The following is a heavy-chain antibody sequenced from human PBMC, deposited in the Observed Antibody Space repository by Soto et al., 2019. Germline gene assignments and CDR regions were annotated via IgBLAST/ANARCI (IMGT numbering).Heavy chain of an antibody. V-gene: IGHV5-51*01. Sequence: GESLKISCQASGYTFTYFWVAWVRQVPGKGLEWMGVIYPGASDIRYSPSFEGHVTISADKSTNTAYLQWSSLEAADTAIYYCARQGTSRGSDYAAFDFWGPGTLVTVSS. CDR1: GYTFTYFW. CDR2: IYPGASDI. CDR3: ARQGTSRGSDYAAFDF. D-gene: IGHD3-10*01. J-gene: IGHJ4*02.